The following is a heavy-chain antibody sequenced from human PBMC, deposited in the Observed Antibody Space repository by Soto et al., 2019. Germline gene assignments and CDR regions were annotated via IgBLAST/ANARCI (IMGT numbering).Heavy chain of an antibody. V-gene: IGHV3-53*01. CDR2: IYSGGST. CDR3: TSGIVPITY. Sequence: LRLSCAASGFTVSSNYMTWVRQAPGKGLEWVSVIYSGGSTYYADSVKGRFTISRDNSKNMLYLQMNSLRAEDTAVYYCTSGIVPITYWGQGTLVTVSS. D-gene: IGHD2-21*01. CDR1: GFTVSSNY. J-gene: IGHJ4*02.